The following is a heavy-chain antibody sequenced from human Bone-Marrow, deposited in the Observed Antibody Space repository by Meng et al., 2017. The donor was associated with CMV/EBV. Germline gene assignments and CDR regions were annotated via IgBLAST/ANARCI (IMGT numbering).Heavy chain of an antibody. D-gene: IGHD2-2*01. J-gene: IGHJ4*02. CDR2: IYYSGNT. Sequence: SETLSLTCSVSGGSISSSDYYWGWIRQPPGKGLEWIGSIYYSGNTYYNPSLKSRVTISVDTSKNQFSLKLSSVTAADTAVYYCARETGDCSSTSCSFFDYWGQGTRVTVSS. V-gene: IGHV4-39*07. CDR3: ARETGDCSSTSCSFFDY. CDR1: GGSISSSDYY.